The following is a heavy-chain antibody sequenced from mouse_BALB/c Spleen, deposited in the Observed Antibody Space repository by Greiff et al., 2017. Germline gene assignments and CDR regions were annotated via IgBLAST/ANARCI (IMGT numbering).Heavy chain of an antibody. CDR2: IDPENGNT. CDR1: GFNFTDSY. V-gene: IGHV14-3*02. CDR3: AKDYYGSSYVAY. Sequence: VQLKQSGAELVKPGASVKLSCTASGFNFTDSYMHWVKQRPEQGLEWIGRIDPENGNTKYDPKFQGKATMTADTSSNTAYLQLSSLTSEGTAVYYCAKDYYGSSYVAYWGQGTLVTVSA. J-gene: IGHJ3*01. D-gene: IGHD1-1*01.